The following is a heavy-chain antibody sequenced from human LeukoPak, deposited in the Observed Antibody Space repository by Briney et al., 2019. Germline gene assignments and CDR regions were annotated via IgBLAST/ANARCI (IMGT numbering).Heavy chain of an antibody. CDR3: ARTQRTGYDFDY. CDR2: IFYSGIT. V-gene: IGHV4-59*01. J-gene: IGHJ4*02. D-gene: IGHD3/OR15-3a*01. Sequence: SETLSLTCTVSGGSISGYYWSWIRQSPGKGLEWIGYIFYSGITKYNPSLRSRVSMSVDTSKNQVSLILTSVTAADTAVYYCARTQRTGYDFDYWGQGTLVTVSS. CDR1: GGSISGYY.